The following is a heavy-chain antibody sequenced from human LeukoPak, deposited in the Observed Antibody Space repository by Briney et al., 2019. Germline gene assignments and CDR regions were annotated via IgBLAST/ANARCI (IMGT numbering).Heavy chain of an antibody. J-gene: IGHJ4*02. CDR2: IYYSGTT. CDR1: GGSISSYY. D-gene: IGHD6-13*01. CDR3: ARGVYIAAAQYAY. Sequence: SETLSLTCTVSGGSISSYYWSWIRQPPGKGLEWIGYIYYSGTTNYNPSLKSRVTISADTSKDQFSLKLSSVTAADTAVYYCARGVYIAAAQYAYWGQGTLVTVSS. V-gene: IGHV4-59*01.